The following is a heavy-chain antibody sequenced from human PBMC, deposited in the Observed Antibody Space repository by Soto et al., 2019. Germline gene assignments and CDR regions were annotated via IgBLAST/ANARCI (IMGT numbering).Heavy chain of an antibody. V-gene: IGHV3-23*01. Sequence: EVQLLESGGGLVQPGGSLRLSCAASGFTLSSYAMTWVRQAPGKGLEWVSVISDSDNATYYADSVKGRLTISRDNSKNTLYLQLNSLRAEHTAVYYCAKGVSSSAWSASDSWGQGTLVTVSA. CDR1: GFTLSSYA. J-gene: IGHJ4*02. D-gene: IGHD6-19*01. CDR2: ISDSDNAT. CDR3: AKGVSSSAWSASDS.